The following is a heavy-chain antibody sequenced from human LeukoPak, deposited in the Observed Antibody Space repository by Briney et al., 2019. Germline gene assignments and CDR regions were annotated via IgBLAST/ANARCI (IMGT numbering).Heavy chain of an antibody. CDR2: ISWNSGSI. CDR3: AKETLWFGYAFDI. V-gene: IGHV3-9*01. D-gene: IGHD3-10*01. CDR1: GFTLDDYA. Sequence: GGSLRLSCAASGFTLDDYAMHWVRQAPGKGLEWVSGISWNSGSIGYADSVKGRFTISRDNAKNSLYLQMNSLRAEDTALYYCAKETLWFGYAFDIWGQGTMVTVSS. J-gene: IGHJ3*02.